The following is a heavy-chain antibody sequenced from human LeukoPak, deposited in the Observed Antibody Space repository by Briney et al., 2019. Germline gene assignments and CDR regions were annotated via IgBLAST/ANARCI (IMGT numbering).Heavy chain of an antibody. V-gene: IGHV5-51*01. CDR2: IYPGDSDT. Sequence: GESLKISCKGSGYSFTSYWIGWVRQMPGKGLEWMGIIYPGDSDTRYSPSFQGQVTISADKSISTAYLQWSSLKASDTAMYYCARGVDGYNWEPYFDYWGQGTLVTVSS. J-gene: IGHJ4*02. CDR1: GYSFTSYW. CDR3: ARGVDGYNWEPYFDY. D-gene: IGHD5-12*01.